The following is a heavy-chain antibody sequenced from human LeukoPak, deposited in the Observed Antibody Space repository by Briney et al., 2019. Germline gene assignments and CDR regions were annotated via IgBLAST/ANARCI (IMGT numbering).Heavy chain of an antibody. V-gene: IGHV3-23*01. CDR1: GFTFSSYA. Sequence: GGSLRLSCAASGFTFSSYAMSWVRQAPGKGLEWVSAISGSGGSTYYADSVKGRFTICRDNSKNTLYLQMNSLRAEDTAVYYCAKDDYYDSSAHDYWGQGTLVTVSS. CDR2: ISGSGGST. CDR3: AKDDYYDSSAHDY. D-gene: IGHD3-22*01. J-gene: IGHJ4*02.